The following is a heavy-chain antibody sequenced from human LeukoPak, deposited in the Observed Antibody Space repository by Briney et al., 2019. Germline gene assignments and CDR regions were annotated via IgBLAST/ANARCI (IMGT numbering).Heavy chain of an antibody. CDR3: ARGRPYCSSTSCYPALFDY. CDR2: IYYSGST. J-gene: IGHJ4*02. Sequence: SETLSLTCTVSGGSISSYYWSWIRQPPGKGLEWIGYIYYSGSTNYNPSLKSRVTISVDTSKNQFSLKLSSVTAADTAVYYCARGRPYCSSTSCYPALFDYWGQGTLVTVSS. V-gene: IGHV4-59*01. CDR1: GGSISSYY. D-gene: IGHD2-2*01.